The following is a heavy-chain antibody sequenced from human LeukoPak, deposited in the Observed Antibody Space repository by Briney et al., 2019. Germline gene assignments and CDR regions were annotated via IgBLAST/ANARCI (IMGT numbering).Heavy chain of an antibody. CDR2: IYTSGST. J-gene: IGHJ5*02. D-gene: IGHD5-24*01. V-gene: IGHV4-61*02. CDR3: AKEMATIMGNWFDP. Sequence: SETLSLTCTVSGGSISIGSYYWSWIRQPAGKGLEWIGRIYTSGSTNYNPSLKSRVTISVDTSKNQFSLKLSSMTAADTAVYYCAKEMATIMGNWFDPWGQGTLVTVPS. CDR1: GGSISIGSYY.